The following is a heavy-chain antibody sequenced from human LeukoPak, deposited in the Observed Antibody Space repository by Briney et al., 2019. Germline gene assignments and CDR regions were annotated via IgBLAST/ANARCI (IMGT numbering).Heavy chain of an antibody. D-gene: IGHD3-22*01. J-gene: IGHJ4*02. CDR3: ARGHPWGYDSSGPLDY. V-gene: IGHV3-30*03. Sequence: PGGSLRLSCAASGLMFSNYGMHWVRQAPGKGLEWVAVISYDGSNKYYADSVKGRFTISRDNSKNTLYLQMNSLRAEDTAVYYCARGHPWGYDSSGPLDYWGQGTLVTVSS. CDR1: GLMFSNYG. CDR2: ISYDGSNK.